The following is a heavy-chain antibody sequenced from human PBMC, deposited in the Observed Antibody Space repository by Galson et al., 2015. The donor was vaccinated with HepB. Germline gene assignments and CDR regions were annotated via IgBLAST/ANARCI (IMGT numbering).Heavy chain of an antibody. CDR3: ARRGGRYYYDTSEYPHAFDY. CDR2: IKQDGSEK. J-gene: IGHJ4*02. V-gene: IGHV3-7*03. D-gene: IGHD3-22*01. Sequence: SLRPSCAASGFTFGSYWMSWVRQAPGKGLEWVANIKQDGSEKSYVDSVKGRFTISRDNAKNSTYLQMSSLRAEDTAIYYCARRGGRYYYDTSEYPHAFDYWGQGTLVTVSS. CDR1: GFTFGSYW.